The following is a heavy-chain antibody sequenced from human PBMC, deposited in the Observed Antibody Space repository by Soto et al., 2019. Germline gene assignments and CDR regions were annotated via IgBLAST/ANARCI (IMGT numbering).Heavy chain of an antibody. J-gene: IGHJ3*02. CDR3: GRRGGYGSGGKDAFDI. V-gene: IGHV1-8*01. CDR2: MNPNSGNT. Sequence: QVQLVQSGAEVKKPGASVKVSCKASGYTFTTYDINWVRQATGQGLEWMGWMNPNSGNTGYAQKFQDRVTMTRNTSITTADMELSSLRSEDTAVYYCGRRGGYGSGGKDAFDIWGQGTMVTVSS. D-gene: IGHD3-10*01. CDR1: GYTFTTYD.